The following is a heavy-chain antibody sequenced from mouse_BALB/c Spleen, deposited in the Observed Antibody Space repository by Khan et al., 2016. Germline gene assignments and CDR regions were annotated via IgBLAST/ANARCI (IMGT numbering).Heavy chain of an antibody. CDR2: IWGDGST. J-gene: IGHJ4*01. V-gene: IGHV2-6-7*01. CDR1: GFSLTGYG. CDR3: ARVWEEY. D-gene: IGHD1-1*02. Sequence: QVQLKESGPGLVAPSQSLSITCTVTGFSLTGYGVNWVRQPPGKGLEWLGMIWGDGSTDYNSALKSRLSTSKDNYKSQVFLKMNNLETDVTASYDCARVWEEYWGQGTSVTVSS.